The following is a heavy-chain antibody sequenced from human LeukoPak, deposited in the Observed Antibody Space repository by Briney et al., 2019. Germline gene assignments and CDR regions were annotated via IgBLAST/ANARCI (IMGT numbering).Heavy chain of an antibody. CDR2: ISISGSTI. D-gene: IGHD3-10*01. J-gene: IGHJ4*02. Sequence: GGSLRLSCAASGFTFSSYEMNWVRQAPGQGLEWVSYISISGSTIYYADSVKGRFTISRDNAKNSLYLQMNSLRAEDTAVYYCAGFDYYGSESYYNHFDSWGQGTLVTVSS. CDR1: GFTFSSYE. CDR3: AGFDYYGSESYYNHFDS. V-gene: IGHV3-48*03.